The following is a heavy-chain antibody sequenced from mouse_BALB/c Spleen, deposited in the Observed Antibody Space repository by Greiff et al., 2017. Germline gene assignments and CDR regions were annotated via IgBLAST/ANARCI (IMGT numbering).Heavy chain of an antibody. Sequence: VKLVESGPGLVAPSQSLSITCTVSGFSLTSYGVHWVRQPPGKGLEWLGVIWAGGSTNYNSALMSRLSISKDNSKSQVFLKMNSLQTDDTAMYYCARDRTTVVAYYAMDYWGQGTSVTVSS. J-gene: IGHJ4*01. CDR2: IWAGGST. D-gene: IGHD1-1*01. V-gene: IGHV2-9*02. CDR3: ARDRTTVVAYYAMDY. CDR1: GFSLTSYG.